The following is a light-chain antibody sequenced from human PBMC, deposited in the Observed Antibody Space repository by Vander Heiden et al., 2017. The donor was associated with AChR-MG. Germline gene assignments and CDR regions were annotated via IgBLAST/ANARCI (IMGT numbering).Light chain of an antibody. Sequence: QSALTQPASGSGSPGPSITISCTGTSSDVGSYNLVSWYQQHPGKAPKLMIYEVSKRPSGVSNRFSGSKSGNTASLTISGLQAEDEADYYCCSYAGSYVVFGGGTKLTVL. CDR1: SSDVGSYNL. CDR2: EVS. J-gene: IGLJ2*01. V-gene: IGLV2-23*02. CDR3: CSYAGSYVV.